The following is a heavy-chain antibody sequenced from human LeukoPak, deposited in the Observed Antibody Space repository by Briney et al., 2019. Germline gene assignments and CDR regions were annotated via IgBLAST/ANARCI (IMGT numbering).Heavy chain of an antibody. V-gene: IGHV4-59*01. J-gene: IGHJ3*02. CDR3: ARERKLEGAFDI. D-gene: IGHD1-1*01. CDR1: GGSISSYY. Sequence: SETLSLTCTVSGGSISSYYWSWIRQPPGKGLEWIGYIYYSGSTNYNPSLKSRVTISVDTSKNQFSLKLSSVTAADTAVYYCARERKLEGAFDIWGQGTMVTVSS. CDR2: IYYSGST.